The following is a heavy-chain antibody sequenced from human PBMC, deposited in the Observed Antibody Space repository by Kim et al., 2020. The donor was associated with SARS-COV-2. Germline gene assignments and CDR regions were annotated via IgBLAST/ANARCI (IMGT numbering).Heavy chain of an antibody. CDR3: ARNSVAAPPRHI. CDR2: IYYSGST. Sequence: SETLSLTCTVSGGSISSGGYYWSWIRQHPGKGLEWIGYIYYSGSTYYNPSLKSRVTISVDTSKNQFSLKLSSVTAADTAVYYCARNSVAAPPRHIWGQGTMVTVSS. CDR1: GGSISSGGYY. V-gene: IGHV4-31*03. D-gene: IGHD2-15*01. J-gene: IGHJ3*02.